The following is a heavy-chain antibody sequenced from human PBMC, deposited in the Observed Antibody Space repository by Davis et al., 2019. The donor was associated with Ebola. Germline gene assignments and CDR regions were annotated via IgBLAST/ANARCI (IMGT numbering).Heavy chain of an antibody. V-gene: IGHV3-53*01. Sequence: PGGSLRLSCAASGFTVSSNYMSWVRQAPGKGLEWVSVIYSGGSTYYADSVKGRFTISRDNSKNTLYLQMNSLRAEDTAVYYCARAPYSSSSGDWFDPWGQGTLVTVSS. D-gene: IGHD6-6*01. CDR2: IYSGGST. J-gene: IGHJ5*02. CDR3: ARAPYSSSSGDWFDP. CDR1: GFTVSSNY.